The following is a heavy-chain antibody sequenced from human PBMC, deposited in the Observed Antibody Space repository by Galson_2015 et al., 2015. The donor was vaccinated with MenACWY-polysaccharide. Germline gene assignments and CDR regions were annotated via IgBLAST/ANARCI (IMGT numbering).Heavy chain of an antibody. CDR3: ARCFGNKARVPGKVLDI. CDR2: IWYDGSNK. Sequence: SLRLSCAASGFTFSSYGMHWVRQAPGKGLEWVAVIWYDGSNKYYADSVKGRFTISRDNSKNTLYLQMNSLRAEDTAVYYCARCFGNKARVPGKVLDIGGQGKMVPVS. D-gene: IGHD5-18*01. V-gene: IGHV3-33*01. CDR1: GFTFSSYG. J-gene: IGHJ3*02.